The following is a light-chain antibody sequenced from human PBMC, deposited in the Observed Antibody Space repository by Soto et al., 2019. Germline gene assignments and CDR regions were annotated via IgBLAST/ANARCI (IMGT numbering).Light chain of an antibody. Sequence: QSVLTQSPSASGTPGQRVTISCSGSTSNIAINTVLWYQQVPGTAPKLVIYSDRFSASKSGTSASLAISGLQSEDEADYYCLTWDNTLNGLVFGGGTKLTVL. CDR3: LTWDNTLNGLV. CDR1: TSNIAINT. V-gene: IGLV1-44*01. J-gene: IGLJ2*01.